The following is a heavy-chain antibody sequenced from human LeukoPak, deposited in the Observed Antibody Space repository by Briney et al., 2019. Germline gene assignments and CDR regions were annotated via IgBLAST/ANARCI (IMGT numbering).Heavy chain of an antibody. V-gene: IGHV4-34*01. CDR3: ARLNLRDFWSGYPYNRYNWFDP. Sequence: SETLSLTCVVCGGSFSAFFWTWIRQPPGKGLEWIGEINHSGRSDNNPSLKSRLSVSLDTSKKHFSLKLSSVPAADTAVYYCARLNLRDFWSGYPYNRYNWFDPWGQGTLVTVSS. D-gene: IGHD3-3*01. CDR1: GGSFSAFF. CDR2: INHSGRS. J-gene: IGHJ5*02.